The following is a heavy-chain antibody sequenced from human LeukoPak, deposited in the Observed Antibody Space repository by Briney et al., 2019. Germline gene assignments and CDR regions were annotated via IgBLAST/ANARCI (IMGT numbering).Heavy chain of an antibody. CDR2: VNSAASST. V-gene: IGHV3-74*01. Sequence: PGGSLRLSCAASGFTFRSYWMHWVRQAPGKGLVWVSRVNSAASSTSYADSVRGRFTISRDNAKNTVYLQMNSLRAEDTAVYYCAREGYTVTIDSWGQGTLVTVSS. CDR3: AREGYTVTIDS. J-gene: IGHJ4*02. CDR1: GFTFRSYW. D-gene: IGHD4-17*01.